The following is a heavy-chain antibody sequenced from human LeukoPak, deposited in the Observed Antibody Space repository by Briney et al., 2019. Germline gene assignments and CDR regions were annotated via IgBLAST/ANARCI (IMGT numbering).Heavy chain of an antibody. Sequence: ASVTVSFKASRGTFSSYAISWVRQAPGQGLEWVGRIIPILGIANYAQKFQGRVTITPDKSTSTAYMELSSLRSEDTAVYYCARGGKYYYDSSGYQTYDAFDIWGQGTMVTVSS. CDR1: RGTFSSYA. CDR3: ARGGKYYYDSSGYQTYDAFDI. V-gene: IGHV1-69*04. D-gene: IGHD3-22*01. J-gene: IGHJ3*02. CDR2: IIPILGIA.